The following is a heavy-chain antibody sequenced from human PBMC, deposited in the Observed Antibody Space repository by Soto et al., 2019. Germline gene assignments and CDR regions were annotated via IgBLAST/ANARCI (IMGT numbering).Heavy chain of an antibody. CDR3: VRGSHSSGWSTLDY. CDR2: ISGKSDYI. CDR1: GFTFGDYA. D-gene: IGHD6-19*01. Sequence: GGSLRLSCSVSGFTFGDYAMHWVRQVPGKGLQWVSGISGKSDYIGYADSVRGRFTVSRDSAKNSLYLEMKSLRAEDTALYYCVRGSHSSGWSTLDYWGQGSQVTVSS. V-gene: IGHV3-9*01. J-gene: IGHJ4*02.